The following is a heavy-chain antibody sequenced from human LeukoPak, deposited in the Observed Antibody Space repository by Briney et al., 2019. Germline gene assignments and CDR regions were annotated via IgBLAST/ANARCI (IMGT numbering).Heavy chain of an antibody. V-gene: IGHV3-33*01. CDR3: ARGPDVREYQLLYGMDV. J-gene: IGHJ6*02. Sequence: GGSLRLSCAASGFTFSSYGTHWVRQAPGKGLEWVAVIWYDGSNKYYADSVKGRFTISRDNSKNTLYLQMDSLRAEDTAVYYCARGPDVREYQLLYGMDVWGQGTTVTVSS. D-gene: IGHD2-2*01. CDR1: GFTFSSYG. CDR2: IWYDGSNK.